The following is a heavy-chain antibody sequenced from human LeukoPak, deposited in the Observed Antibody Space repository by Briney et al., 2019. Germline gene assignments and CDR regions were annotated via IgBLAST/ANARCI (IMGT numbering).Heavy chain of an antibody. CDR1: GFTFSSYA. CDR2: ISGSGRST. CDR3: ARDAVDTANAV. D-gene: IGHD5-18*01. Sequence: GGSLRLSCAASGFTFSSYAMSWVRQAPGKGLEWVSAISGSGRSTYNADSVKGRFTISRDNAKNTLYLQMNSLRAEDTAVYYCARDAVDTANAVWSQGTTVTVSS. J-gene: IGHJ6*02. V-gene: IGHV3-23*01.